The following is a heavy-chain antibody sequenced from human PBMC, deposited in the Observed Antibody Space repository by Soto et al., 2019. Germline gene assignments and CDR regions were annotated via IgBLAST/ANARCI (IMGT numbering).Heavy chain of an antibody. CDR2: IYWDDDK. CDR1: GFSLSTSGVG. J-gene: IGHJ5*02. D-gene: IGHD2-2*01. V-gene: IGHV2-5*02. Sequence: ESGPTLVNPTQTLTLTCTFSGFSLSTSGVGVGWIRQPPGKALEWLALIYWDDDKRYSPSLKSRLTITKDTSKNQVVLTMTNMDPVDTATYYCAHRRPSTSTHYNWFDPWGQGTLVTVSS. CDR3: AHRRPSTSTHYNWFDP.